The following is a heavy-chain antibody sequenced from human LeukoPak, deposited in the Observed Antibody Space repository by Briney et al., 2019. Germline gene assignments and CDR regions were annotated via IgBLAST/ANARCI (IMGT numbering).Heavy chain of an antibody. V-gene: IGHV1-69*01. Sequence: IIPIFGTPNYAQKFQGRVTITADESTSTAYMELSSLRSEDTAVYYCARGEAYSSSSVWGQGTLVTVSS. CDR2: IIPIFGTP. J-gene: IGHJ4*02. CDR3: ARGEAYSSSSV. D-gene: IGHD6-6*01.